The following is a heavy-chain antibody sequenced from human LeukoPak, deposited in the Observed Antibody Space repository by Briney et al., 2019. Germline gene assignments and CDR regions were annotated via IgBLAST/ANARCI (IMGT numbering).Heavy chain of an antibody. CDR3: ARKYCSGGSCYSSGMDV. D-gene: IGHD2-15*01. Sequence: SVKVSCKASGGTFSSYAISWVRQAPGQGLEWMGGIIPIFGTANYAQKFQGRVTITADESTSTAYMELSSLRSEDTAVYYCARKYCSGGSCYSSGMDVWGQGTTVTVSS. CDR1: GGTFSSYA. J-gene: IGHJ6*02. CDR2: IIPIFGTA. V-gene: IGHV1-69*13.